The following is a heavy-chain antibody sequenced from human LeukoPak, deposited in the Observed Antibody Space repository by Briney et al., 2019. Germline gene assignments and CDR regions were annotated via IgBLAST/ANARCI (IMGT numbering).Heavy chain of an antibody. CDR3: ARWVVTTCNLDY. Sequence: SETLSLTCAVYGGSFSGYYWSWIRQPPGKGLEWIGEINHSGSTNYNPSLKSRVTISVDTSKNQFSLKLSSVTAADTAVYYCARWVVTTCNLDYWGQGTLVTVSS. J-gene: IGHJ4*02. V-gene: IGHV4-34*01. D-gene: IGHD4-23*01. CDR2: INHSGST. CDR1: GGSFSGYY.